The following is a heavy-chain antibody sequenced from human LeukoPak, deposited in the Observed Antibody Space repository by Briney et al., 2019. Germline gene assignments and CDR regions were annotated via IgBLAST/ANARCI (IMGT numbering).Heavy chain of an antibody. D-gene: IGHD1-26*01. CDR1: GGPFSHYY. CDR3: ASRIGRYLYYFGMDV. Sequence: SETLSLTCAVSGGPFSHYYWTWIRQPPGKGLEWIGEINESGSTKYDASLKSRVTISVDTSKNHFSLNLTSVTAADTAVYYCASRIGRYLYYFGMDVWGQGTTVTVSS. V-gene: IGHV4-34*01. CDR2: INESGST. J-gene: IGHJ6*02.